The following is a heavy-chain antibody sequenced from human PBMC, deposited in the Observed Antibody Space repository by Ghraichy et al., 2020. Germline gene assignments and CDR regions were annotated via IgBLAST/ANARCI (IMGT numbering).Heavy chain of an antibody. J-gene: IGHJ4*02. V-gene: IGHV1-18*01. CDR1: GFTFTTYG. D-gene: IGHD3-10*01. CDR2: ISAYNGNT. CDR3: ARDYHGDPDY. Sequence: ASVKVSCKTSGFTFTTYGFSWVRLAPGQGLEWMGWISAYNGNTNYAQKFQDRVTMTTDTSTSTAYMELRSLRSDDTAVYYCARDYHGDPDYWGQGTLVTVSS.